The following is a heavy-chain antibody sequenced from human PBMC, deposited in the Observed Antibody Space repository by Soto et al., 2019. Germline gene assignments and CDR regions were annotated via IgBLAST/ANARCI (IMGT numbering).Heavy chain of an antibody. V-gene: IGHV5-10-1*01. D-gene: IGHD1-26*01. CDR1: GYSFTSYW. CDR2: IDPSDSYT. Sequence: PGESLKISCKGSGYSFTSYWISWVRQMPGKGLEWMGRIDPSDSYTNYSPSFQGHVTISADKSISTAYLQWSSLKASDTAMYYCASFIVGATDYYYGMDVWGQGTTVTVSS. CDR3: ASFIVGATDYYYGMDV. J-gene: IGHJ6*02.